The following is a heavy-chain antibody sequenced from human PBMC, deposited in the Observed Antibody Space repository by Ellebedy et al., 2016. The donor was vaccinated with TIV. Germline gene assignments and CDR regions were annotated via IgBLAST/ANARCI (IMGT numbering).Heavy chain of an antibody. CDR2: INQDGSEK. J-gene: IGHJ4*02. CDR3: ARGYGEGVY. CDR1: GFTFSTHW. D-gene: IGHD4-17*01. Sequence: GGSLRLXXAAFGFTFSTHWMTWLRQAPGKGLEWVANINQDGSEKYYVDSVKGRFTISRDSAKNSLYLQMNSLRAEDTAVYFCARGYGEGVYWGQGTLVTVSS. V-gene: IGHV3-7*01.